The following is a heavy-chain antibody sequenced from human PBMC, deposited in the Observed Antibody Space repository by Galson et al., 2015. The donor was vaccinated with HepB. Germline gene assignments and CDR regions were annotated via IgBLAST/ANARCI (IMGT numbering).Heavy chain of an antibody. CDR3: ARSQWLRLSPPPYLYTSAWGWYFDL. CDR2: IKEDGSET. D-gene: IGHD5-12*01. J-gene: IGHJ2*01. V-gene: IGHV3-7*03. Sequence: SLRLSCAGSGFTFSSYWMTWVRQAPGKGLEWVANIKEDGSETYHVDSVKGRFTISRDNAKNSLYLQMKSLRADDTAVYYCARSQWLRLSPPPYLYTSAWGWYFDLWGRGTLVTVSS. CDR1: GFTFSSYW.